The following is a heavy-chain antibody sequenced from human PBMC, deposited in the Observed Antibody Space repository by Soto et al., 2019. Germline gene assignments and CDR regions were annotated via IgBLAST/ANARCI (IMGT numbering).Heavy chain of an antibody. J-gene: IGHJ5*02. Sequence: EVQLVESGGGLVQPGGSLRLSCAASGFTVSSNYMSWVRQAPGKGLEWVSVIYSGGSTYYADSVKGRFTISRHNSKITLYLQRNSLRAEDTAVYYCAREVGHGWFDPWGQGTLVTVSS. CDR2: IYSGGST. CDR3: AREVGHGWFDP. CDR1: GFTVSSNY. V-gene: IGHV3-53*04.